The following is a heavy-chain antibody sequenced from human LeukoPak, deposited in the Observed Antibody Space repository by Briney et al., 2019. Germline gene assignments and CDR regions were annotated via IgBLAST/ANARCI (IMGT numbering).Heavy chain of an antibody. D-gene: IGHD4-23*01. CDR1: GGSISSYY. V-gene: IGHV4-59*12. CDR3: ARCFTVVIGASCGAFDI. J-gene: IGHJ3*02. CDR2: IYYSGST. Sequence: KPSETLSLTCTVSGGSISSYYWSWIRQPPGKGLEWIGCIYYSGSTNYNPSLKSRVTISVDTSKNQFSLKLSSVTAADTAVYYCARCFTVVIGASCGAFDIWGQGTMVTVSS.